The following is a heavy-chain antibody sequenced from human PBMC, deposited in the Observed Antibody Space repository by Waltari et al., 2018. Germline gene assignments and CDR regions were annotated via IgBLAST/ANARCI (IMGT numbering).Heavy chain of an antibody. Sequence: QVQLVQSGAEVTQAGSAAKVSCKSSGCTFRRRTVPWSRHSPGQGLQWVGGISPIFPTTTDAERFPGRVTITTGESTRTSWMELRGLRSDDTAVYYCASNYCYSSNCYGSYYYYYMDLWGQGTTVTVSS. CDR1: GCTFRRRT. CDR3: ASNYCYSSNCYGSYYYYYMDL. CDR2: ISPIFPTT. D-gene: IGHD2-2*01. J-gene: IGHJ6*02. V-gene: IGHV1-69*05.